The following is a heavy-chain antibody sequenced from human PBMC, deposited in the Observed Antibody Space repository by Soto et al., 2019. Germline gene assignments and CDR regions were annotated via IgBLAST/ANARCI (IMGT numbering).Heavy chain of an antibody. CDR3: ARDLRVAAFVVVPPHSNWFDP. J-gene: IGHJ5*02. D-gene: IGHD2-2*01. Sequence: GSLRLSCAASAFTFSDYYMSWIRQAQGKGLEWGSYISSSGSTIYYADPVKGRFTISRDNAKDSLYLQMNSLRAEDTAVYYCARDLRVAAFVVVPPHSNWFDPWGQGTLVTVSS. CDR1: AFTFSDYY. V-gene: IGHV3-11*01. CDR2: ISSSGSTI.